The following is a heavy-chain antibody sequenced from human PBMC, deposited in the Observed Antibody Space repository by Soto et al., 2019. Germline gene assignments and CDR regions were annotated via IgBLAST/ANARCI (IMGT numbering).Heavy chain of an antibody. V-gene: IGHV3-33*01. D-gene: IGHD3-10*02. CDR1: GFTFRSYG. J-gene: IGHJ3*02. CDR2: VWYDENKK. Sequence: QVQLVESGGGVVQPGRSLRLSCAASGFTFRSYGMHWVRQAPGKGLEWVAVVWYDENKKYYVDSVKGRFTISRDNSKKMLYLQMNILRVEDTAVYYCARDLTMSGDAFDIWGQGTMVTVSS. CDR3: ARDLTMSGDAFDI.